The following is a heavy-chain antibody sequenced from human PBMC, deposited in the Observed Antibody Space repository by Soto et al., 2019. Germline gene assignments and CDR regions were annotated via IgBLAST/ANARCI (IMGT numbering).Heavy chain of an antibody. CDR3: AREDRDRETGLVPAAIDGMDV. D-gene: IGHD2-2*01. CDR1: GGTISRYS. V-gene: IGHV1-69*08. Sequence: QVQLVQSGAEVKKPGSSVKVSCKASGGTISRYSITWVRQAPGHGLEWMGRVIPIFGIPTYAQKFQGRVTITADESTSTAYMELSSLRSDDTAVYYCAREDRDRETGLVPAAIDGMDVWGQGTTVTVSS. CDR2: VIPIFGIP. J-gene: IGHJ6*02.